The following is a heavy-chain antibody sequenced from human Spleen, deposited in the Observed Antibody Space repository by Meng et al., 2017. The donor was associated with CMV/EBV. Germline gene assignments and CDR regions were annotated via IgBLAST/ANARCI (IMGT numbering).Heavy chain of an antibody. CDR2: IRSKVNSYAT. J-gene: IGHJ4*02. D-gene: IGHD2-8*01. Sequence: GVSLKISCAASGFNFSGSAMHWVRQASGKGLEWVGHIRSKVNSYATAYAASVKGRFTISRDDSNTTTYLQMNNLKTEDTAVYYCTRTGNGRAYWGQGALVTVSS. CDR1: GFNFSGSA. CDR3: TRTGNGRAY. V-gene: IGHV3-73*01.